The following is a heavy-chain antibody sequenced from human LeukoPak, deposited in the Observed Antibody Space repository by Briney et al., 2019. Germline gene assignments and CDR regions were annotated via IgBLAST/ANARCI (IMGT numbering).Heavy chain of an antibody. CDR3: ARGITYYYDSSADNDY. D-gene: IGHD3-22*01. CDR2: ISYDGSNK. V-gene: IGHV3-30-3*01. Sequence: PPGRSLRLSCAASGFTFSSYAMHWVRQAPGKGLEWVAVISYDGSNKYYADSVKGRFTISRDNAKNSLYLQMNSLRAEDTAVYYCARGITYYYDSSADNDYWGQGTLVTVSS. CDR1: GFTFSSYA. J-gene: IGHJ4*02.